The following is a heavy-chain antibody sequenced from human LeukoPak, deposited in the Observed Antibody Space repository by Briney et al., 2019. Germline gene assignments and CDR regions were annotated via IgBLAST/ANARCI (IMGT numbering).Heavy chain of an antibody. Sequence: PSETLSLTCTVSGGSISSYYWSWIRQPPGKGLEWIGYIYYSGSTNYNPSLKSRVTISVDTSKNQFSLKLSSVTAADTAVYYCARGPEDVLLWFGESHFDYWGQGTLVTVSS. V-gene: IGHV4-59*01. CDR2: IYYSGST. J-gene: IGHJ4*02. CDR1: GGSISSYY. D-gene: IGHD3-10*01. CDR3: ARGPEDVLLWFGESHFDY.